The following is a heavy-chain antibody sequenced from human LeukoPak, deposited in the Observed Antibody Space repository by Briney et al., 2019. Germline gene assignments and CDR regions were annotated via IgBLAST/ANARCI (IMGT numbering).Heavy chain of an antibody. Sequence: SVKVSCKASGGTFSRYAISWVRQAPGQGREWMGGITPTFGTANYAQKFQGRDTITADESTRTAYMELRSLKSEDTAVYYCARDAAIHDSHAYYYLWWGQGTLVTDSS. V-gene: IGHV1-69*13. D-gene: IGHD3-22*01. CDR3: ARDAAIHDSHAYYYLW. J-gene: IGHJ1*01. CDR2: ITPTFGTA. CDR1: GGTFSRYA.